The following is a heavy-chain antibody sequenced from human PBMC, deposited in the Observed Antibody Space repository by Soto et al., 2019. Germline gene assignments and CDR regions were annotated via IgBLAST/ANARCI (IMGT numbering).Heavy chain of an antibody. D-gene: IGHD3-22*01. V-gene: IGHV1-69*13. CDR1: GGTFSSYA. CDR3: ARDVYYDSSGYLDGWYYYCDGMDV. CDR2: IIPIFGTA. Sequence: ASVKVSCKASGGTFSSYAISWVRQAPGQGLEWMGGIIPIFGTANYAQKFQGRVTITADESTSTAYMELSSLRSEDTAVYYCARDVYYDSSGYLDGWYYYCDGMDVWGQGSTVT. J-gene: IGHJ6*01.